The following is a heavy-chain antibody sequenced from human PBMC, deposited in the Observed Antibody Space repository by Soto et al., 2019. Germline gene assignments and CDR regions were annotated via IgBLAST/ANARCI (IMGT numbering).Heavy chain of an antibody. V-gene: IGHV3-23*01. CDR3: AKAGSSWYFDHYYGMDV. CDR2: ISGSGGST. J-gene: IGHJ6*02. CDR1: GFTFSSYA. D-gene: IGHD6-13*01. Sequence: PGGSLRLSCAASGFTFSSYAMSWVRQAPGKGLEWVSAISGSGGSTYYADSVKGRFTISRDNSKNTLYLQMNSLRADDTAVYYCAKAGSSWYFDHYYGMDVWGQGTTVTVSS.